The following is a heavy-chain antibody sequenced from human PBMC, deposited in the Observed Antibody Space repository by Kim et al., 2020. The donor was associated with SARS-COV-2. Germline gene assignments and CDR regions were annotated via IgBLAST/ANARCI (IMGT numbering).Heavy chain of an antibody. Sequence: GGSLRLSCAASGFTFSSYGMHWVRQAPGKGLEWVAVIWYDGSNKYYADSVKGRFTISRDNSKNTLYLQMNSLRAEDTAVYYCARDRGTIAVLGYWGQGTLGTVSS. CDR1: GFTFSSYG. CDR2: IWYDGSNK. J-gene: IGHJ4*02. V-gene: IGHV3-33*01. D-gene: IGHD6-19*01. CDR3: ARDRGTIAVLGY.